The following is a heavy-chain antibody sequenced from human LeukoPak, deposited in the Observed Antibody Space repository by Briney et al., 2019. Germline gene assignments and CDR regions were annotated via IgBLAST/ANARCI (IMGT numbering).Heavy chain of an antibody. CDR2: INWNGGST. CDR3: AKERSGSSGYYYYGMDV. Sequence: GGSLRLSCAASGFTFDDYGMSWVRQAPGKGLEWVSGINWNGGSTGYADSVKGRFTISRDNAKNSLYLQMNSLRAEDTAVYYCAKERSGSSGYYYYGMDVWGQGTTVTVSS. CDR1: GFTFDDYG. J-gene: IGHJ6*02. V-gene: IGHV3-20*04. D-gene: IGHD3-22*01.